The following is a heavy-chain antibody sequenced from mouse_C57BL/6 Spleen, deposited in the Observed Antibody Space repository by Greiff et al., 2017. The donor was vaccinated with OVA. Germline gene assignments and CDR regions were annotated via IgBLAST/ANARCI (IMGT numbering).Heavy chain of an antibody. V-gene: IGHV5-17*01. CDR3: ARNRGGYYAMDY. Sequence: DVHLVESGGGLVKPGGSLKLSCAASGFTFSDYGMHWVRQAPEKGLEWVAYISSGSSTIYYADTVKGRFTISRDNAKNTLFLQMTSLRSEDTAMYYCARNRGGYYAMDYWGQGTSVTVSS. CDR2: ISSGSSTI. CDR1: GFTFSDYG. J-gene: IGHJ4*01.